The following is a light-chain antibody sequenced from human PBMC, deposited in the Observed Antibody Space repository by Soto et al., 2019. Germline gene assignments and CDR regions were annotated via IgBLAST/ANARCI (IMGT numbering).Light chain of an antibody. CDR3: SSYTRRSNL. Sequence: SVLTQPASVAGPPGESTTISCSGTSGDVGGYNYVSWYQQHPGKAPKIMMYAVTDRPSGVSSRFSGSKYGNTASLTISGIQAEYGADYCCSSYTRRSNLLGSGTK. V-gene: IGLV2-14*01. CDR2: AVT. CDR1: SGDVGGYNY. J-gene: IGLJ6*01.